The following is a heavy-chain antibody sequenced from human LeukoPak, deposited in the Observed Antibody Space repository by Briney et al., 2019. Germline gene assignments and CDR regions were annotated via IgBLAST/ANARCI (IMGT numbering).Heavy chain of an antibody. CDR2: ISSSSSYI. V-gene: IGHV3-21*01. CDR3: ARAGECSSTSCFNWFDP. Sequence: GGSLRLSCAASGFTFSSYSMNWVRQAPGKGLEWVSSISSSSSYIYYADSVKGRFTISRDNAKNSLYLQMNSLRAEDMAVYYCARAGECSSTSCFNWFDPWGQGTLVTVSS. D-gene: IGHD2-2*01. J-gene: IGHJ5*02. CDR1: GFTFSSYS.